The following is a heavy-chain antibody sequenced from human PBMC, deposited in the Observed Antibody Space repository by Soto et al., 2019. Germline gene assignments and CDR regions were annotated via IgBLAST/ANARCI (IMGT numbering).Heavy chain of an antibody. CDR3: ARDSAGYYDSSGSYGTDAFDI. V-gene: IGHV1-69*13. J-gene: IGHJ3*02. Sequence: SVKVSCKASGGTFSSYSISWVRQAPGQGLEWMGGIIPIFGTANYAQKLQGRVTITADESTSTAYMELSSLRSEDTAMYYCARDSAGYYDSSGSYGTDAFDIWGQGTMVTVSS. CDR2: IIPIFGTA. CDR1: GGTFSSYS. D-gene: IGHD3-22*01.